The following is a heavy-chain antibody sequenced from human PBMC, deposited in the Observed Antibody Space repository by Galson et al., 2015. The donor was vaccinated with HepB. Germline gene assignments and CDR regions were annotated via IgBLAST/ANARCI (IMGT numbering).Heavy chain of an antibody. J-gene: IGHJ4*02. D-gene: IGHD4-17*01. CDR1: GGSFRGYS. CDR2: INHSGST. Sequence: SETLSLTCAVYGGSFRGYSWNWIRQPPGKGLEWIGEINHSGSTNYNPSLKSRVAMSVDTSKNQFSLKLSSVTAAGTAVYYCARGSFRWLIIYGDYNLDYWGQGTLVTVSS. V-gene: IGHV4-34*01. CDR3: ARGSFRWLIIYGDYNLDY.